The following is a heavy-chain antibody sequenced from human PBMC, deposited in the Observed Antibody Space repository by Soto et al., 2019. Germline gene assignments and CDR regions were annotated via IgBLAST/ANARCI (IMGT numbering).Heavy chain of an antibody. CDR3: ACIFSGGYGYGFYYYVMDV. J-gene: IGHJ6*02. V-gene: IGHV4-39*01. CDR1: GGSISSSSYY. D-gene: IGHD5-18*01. Sequence: PSETLSLTCTVSGGSISSSSYYWGWIRQPPGKGLEWIGSIYYSGSTYYNPSLKSRVTISVDTSKDQFSLKLSSVTAADTAVYYCACIFSGGYGYGFYYYVMDVWGQGTTVT. CDR2: IYYSGST.